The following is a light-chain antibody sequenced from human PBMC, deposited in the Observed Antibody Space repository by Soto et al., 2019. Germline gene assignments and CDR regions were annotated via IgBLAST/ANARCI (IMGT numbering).Light chain of an antibody. CDR3: SSYTSSSTYV. Sequence: VSAPARVGGSAAEAVTISYTGTSCDVGGYNYVSWYQQHPGKAPKLMIYDVSNRPSGVSNRFSGSKSGNTASLTISGLQAEDEADYYCSSYTSSSTYVFGTGTKVTVL. CDR1: SCDVGGYNY. CDR2: DVS. V-gene: IGLV2-14*01. J-gene: IGLJ1*01.